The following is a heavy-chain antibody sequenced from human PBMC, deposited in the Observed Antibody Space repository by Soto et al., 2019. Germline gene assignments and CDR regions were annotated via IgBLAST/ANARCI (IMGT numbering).Heavy chain of an antibody. CDR1: GGSISSSSYY. Sequence: SETLSLTCTVSGGSISSSSYYWGWIRQPPGKGLEWIGSIYYSGSTYYNPSLKSRVTISVDTSKNQFSLKLSSVTAADTAVYYCARVRYSSSWYSNWFDPWGQGTLVTVSS. CDR2: IYYSGST. CDR3: ARVRYSSSWYSNWFDP. J-gene: IGHJ5*02. D-gene: IGHD6-13*01. V-gene: IGHV4-39*07.